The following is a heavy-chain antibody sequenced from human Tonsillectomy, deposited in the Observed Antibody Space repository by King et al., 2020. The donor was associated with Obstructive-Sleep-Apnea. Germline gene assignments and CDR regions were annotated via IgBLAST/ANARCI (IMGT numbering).Heavy chain of an antibody. D-gene: IGHD3-10*01. CDR2: IVPIVGIP. Sequence: QLVQSVAEVKKPGSSVKVSCKASGGTFSNYALSWVRQAPRQGLEWMGRIVPIVGIPNYAQKFQGRVTITADKSTRTAYMELSSLTSEDTAVYFCARDAVYGSGNYHWYFDLRGRGTLVTVSS. V-gene: IGHV1-69*04. J-gene: IGHJ2*01. CDR3: ARDAVYGSGNYHWYFDL. CDR1: GGTFSNYA.